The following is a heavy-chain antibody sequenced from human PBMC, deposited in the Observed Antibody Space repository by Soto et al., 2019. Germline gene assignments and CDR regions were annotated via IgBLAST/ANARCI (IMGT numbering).Heavy chain of an antibody. Sequence: GGSLRLSCAASGFTFSSYGMHWVRQAPGKGLEWVAVISYDGSNKYYADSVKGRFTISRDNSKNTLYLQMNSLRAEDTAVYYCAKDVLRYFDWLLSPDYWGQGTLVTVSS. V-gene: IGHV3-30*18. J-gene: IGHJ4*02. CDR1: GFTFSSYG. CDR2: ISYDGSNK. D-gene: IGHD3-9*01. CDR3: AKDVLRYFDWLLSPDY.